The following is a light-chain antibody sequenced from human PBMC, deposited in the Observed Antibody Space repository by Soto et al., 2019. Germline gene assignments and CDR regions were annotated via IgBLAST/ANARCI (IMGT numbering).Light chain of an antibody. CDR2: EGS. Sequence: QSVLTQPASVYGSPGQSITISCTGTSSDVGSYNLVSWYQQHPGKAPKLMIYEGSKRPSGVSNRFSGSKSGNTASLTISGLQAEDEADYYCCSYAGSSTLVFGTGTKVTVL. J-gene: IGLJ1*01. V-gene: IGLV2-23*01. CDR1: SSDVGSYNL. CDR3: CSYAGSSTLV.